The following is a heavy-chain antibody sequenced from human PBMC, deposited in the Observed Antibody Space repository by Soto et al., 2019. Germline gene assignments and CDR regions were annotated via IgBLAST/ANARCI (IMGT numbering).Heavy chain of an antibody. CDR2: IWYDASNK. CDR1: GSTFSPLA. Sequence: VQLVESGEGVVKPGSSRRPSCEASGSTFSPLASSWVGQAPGKGLEWVAVIWYDASNKYYADSVKGRFTISRDNSENTLYLQMNSLRAEDTAVYYCARGRVDGGELDLWGQGTLVTVSS. CDR3: ARGRVDGGELDL. V-gene: IGHV3-33*01. J-gene: IGHJ4*02. D-gene: IGHD1-26*01.